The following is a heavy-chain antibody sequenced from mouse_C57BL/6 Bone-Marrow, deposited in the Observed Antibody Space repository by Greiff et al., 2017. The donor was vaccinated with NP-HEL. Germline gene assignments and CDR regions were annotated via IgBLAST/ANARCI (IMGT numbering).Heavy chain of an antibody. J-gene: IGHJ3*01. CDR2: IWSGGST. D-gene: IGHD1-1*01. Sequence: VKLMESGPGLVQPSQSLSITCTVSGFSLTSYGVHWVRQSPGKGLEWLGVIWSGGSTDYNAAFISRLSISKDNSKSQVFFKMNSLQADDTAIYYCARNYGSSYDWFAYWGKGTLVTVSA. CDR1: GFSLTSYG. V-gene: IGHV2-2*01. CDR3: ARNYGSSYDWFAY.